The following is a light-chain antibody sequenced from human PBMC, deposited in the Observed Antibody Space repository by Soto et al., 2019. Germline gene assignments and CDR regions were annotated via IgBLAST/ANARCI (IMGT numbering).Light chain of an antibody. J-gene: IGLJ3*02. V-gene: IGLV2-14*01. CDR2: DVS. CDR1: SSVVGAYNY. Sequence: QSVLTQPASVSGSPGQSITISCTGTSSVVGAYNYVSWYQQHPGKAPKLMIFDVSNRPSGVSNRFSGSKSGNTASLTISGLQAEDEADYYCSSYTTATTRVFGGGTKLTVL. CDR3: SSYTTATTRV.